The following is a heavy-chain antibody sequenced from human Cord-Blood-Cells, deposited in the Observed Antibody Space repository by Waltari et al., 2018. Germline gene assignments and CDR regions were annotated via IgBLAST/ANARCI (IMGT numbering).Heavy chain of an antibody. Sequence: QVQLVQSGAEVKKPGASVKVSCKASGYTFTGYYMHWVRQAPGQGLEWMGGINPNRGGTKYAQKFQGRVTMTRDTSISTAYMELSRLRSDDTAVYYCARGQANWGPFDIWGQGTMVTDSS. J-gene: IGHJ3*02. V-gene: IGHV1-2*02. CDR2: INPNRGGT. CDR3: ARGQANWGPFDI. CDR1: GYTFTGYY. D-gene: IGHD7-27*01.